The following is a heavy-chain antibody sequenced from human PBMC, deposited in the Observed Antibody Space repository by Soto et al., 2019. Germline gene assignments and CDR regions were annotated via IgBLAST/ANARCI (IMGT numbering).Heavy chain of an antibody. J-gene: IGHJ4*02. V-gene: IGHV3-30*04. CDR3: ARDHRLAYCGGDCYTGVDY. CDR2: ISYDGSNK. D-gene: IGHD2-21*02. CDR1: GFTFSSYA. Sequence: GGSLRLSCAASGFTFSSYAMHWVRQAPGKGLEWVAVISYDGSNKYYADSVKGRFTISRDNSKNTLYLQMNSLRAEDTAVYYCARDHRLAYCGGDCYTGVDYWGQGTLVTVSS.